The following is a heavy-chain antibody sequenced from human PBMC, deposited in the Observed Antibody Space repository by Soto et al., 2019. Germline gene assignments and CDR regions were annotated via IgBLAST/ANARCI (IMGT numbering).Heavy chain of an antibody. CDR3: ARIYCTTATCDSRFDP. CDR2: IDPRDSYV. D-gene: IGHD2-2*01. CDR1: GYTFTTFW. J-gene: IGHJ5*02. V-gene: IGHV5-10-1*01. Sequence: GESLKISCTGFGYTFTTFWISWVRQMPGKGLEWMGRIDPRDSYVTYSQSFEGHVTISADTSISTAYLQWGSLKASDTAMYYCARIYCTTATCDSRFDPWGQGTLVTVSS.